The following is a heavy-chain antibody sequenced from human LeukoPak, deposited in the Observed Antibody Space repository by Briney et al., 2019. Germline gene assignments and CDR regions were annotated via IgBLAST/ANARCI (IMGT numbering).Heavy chain of an antibody. CDR1: GFTPSRFC. V-gene: IGHV3-7*03. D-gene: IGHD3-10*01. J-gene: IGHJ4*02. CDR2: IKQQGREK. Sequence: PGGTLRLSCAASGFTPSRFCMSWVREAPGKGLEWVANIKQQGREKYYMDSVKGRFTIPRDNAKNPLYLQMNSLRAEDTAVYYCARDWLGFRGYYGSGSYYSNYFDYGGQGTRVTVSS. CDR3: ARDWLGFRGYYGSGSYYSNYFDY.